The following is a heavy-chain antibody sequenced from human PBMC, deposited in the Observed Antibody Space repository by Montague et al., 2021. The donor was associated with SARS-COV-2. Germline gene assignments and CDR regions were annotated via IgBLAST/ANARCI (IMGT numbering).Heavy chain of an antibody. CDR2: IYYSGSA. J-gene: IGHJ3*02. CDR1: GDSINNSRYY. D-gene: IGHD3-10*01. CDR3: ARLESTRGVIIRGAFHN. V-gene: IGHV4-39*01. Sequence: SETLSLTCSVSGDSINNSRYYWGWIRQPPGKGLEWIGTIYYSGSAYYNPSLKSRVTISVDTSKDQFSLKLNSVTATDTAVYYCARLESTRGVIIRGAFHNGGKGTKVTVSS.